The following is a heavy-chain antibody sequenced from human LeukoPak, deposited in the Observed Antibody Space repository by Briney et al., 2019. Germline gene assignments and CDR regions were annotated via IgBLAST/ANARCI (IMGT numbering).Heavy chain of an antibody. D-gene: IGHD2-2*01. Sequence: GGSLRLSCAASGFTVSSNYMSWVRQAPGKGLEWVAFIRYDGSNKYYADSVKGRFTISRDNSKNTLYLQMNSLRAEDTAVYYCAKDLCSSTSCYFDYWGQGTLVTVSS. CDR2: IRYDGSNK. CDR3: AKDLCSSTSCYFDY. CDR1: GFTVSSNY. J-gene: IGHJ4*02. V-gene: IGHV3-30*02.